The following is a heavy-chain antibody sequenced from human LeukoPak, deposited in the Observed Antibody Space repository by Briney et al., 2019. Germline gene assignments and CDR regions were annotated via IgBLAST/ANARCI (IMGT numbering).Heavy chain of an antibody. Sequence: GGSLRLSCAVSGFTFTRYSLHWVRQAPGKGLEWISYITPSGNNKYYSDSVKGRFTISRDNAKNSVYLQMDSLRAEDTAVYYCASSSGWYIPFDPWGREPWSPSPQ. J-gene: IGHJ5*02. D-gene: IGHD6-19*01. CDR1: GFTFTRYS. CDR3: ASSSGWYIPFDP. CDR2: ITPSGNNK. V-gene: IGHV3-48*01.